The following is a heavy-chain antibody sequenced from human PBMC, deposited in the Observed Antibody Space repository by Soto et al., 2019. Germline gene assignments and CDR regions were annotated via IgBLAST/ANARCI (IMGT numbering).Heavy chain of an antibody. Sequence: GSLRLSCAASGFTFSSYAMTWVRLAPGKGLEWVSSISGSGANTFSADSVKGRFTISRDNSKNTLYLQMNSLRAEDTAVYYCAKIEASSTNYWGQGTLVTVSS. V-gene: IGHV3-23*01. J-gene: IGHJ4*02. D-gene: IGHD2-2*01. CDR1: GFTFSSYA. CDR2: ISGSGANT. CDR3: AKIEASSTNY.